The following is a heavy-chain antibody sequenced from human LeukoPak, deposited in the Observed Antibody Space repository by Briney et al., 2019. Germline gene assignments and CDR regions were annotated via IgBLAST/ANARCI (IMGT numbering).Heavy chain of an antibody. CDR1: GFTFSDYY. J-gene: IGHJ4*02. V-gene: IGHV3-30*02. CDR2: IRYDGSNK. D-gene: IGHD1-26*01. CDR3: AKDDSGTYAPDY. Sequence: GGSLRLSCAASGFTFSDYYMSWIRQAPGKGLEWVAFIRYDGSNKYYADSVKGRFTISRDNSKNTLYLRMNSLRAEDTAVYYCAKDDSGTYAPDYWGQGTLVTVSS.